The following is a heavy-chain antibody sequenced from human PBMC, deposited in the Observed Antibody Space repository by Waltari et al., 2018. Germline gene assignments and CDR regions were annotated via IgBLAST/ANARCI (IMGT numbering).Heavy chain of an antibody. V-gene: IGHV4-61*02. CDR1: GGSISSGSYY. CDR2: IYTSGST. J-gene: IGHJ6*03. Sequence: QVQLQESGPGLVKPSQTLSLTCTVSGGSISSGSYYWSWIRQPAGKGLEWIGRIYTSGSTNDNPSLKSRVTISVDTSKNQFSPKLSSVTAADTAVYYCARTTTVTRYYYYMDVWGKGTTVTVSS. CDR3: ARTTTVTRYYYYMDV. D-gene: IGHD4-4*01.